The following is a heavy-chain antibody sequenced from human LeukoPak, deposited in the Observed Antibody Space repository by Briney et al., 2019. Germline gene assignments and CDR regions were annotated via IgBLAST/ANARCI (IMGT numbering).Heavy chain of an antibody. D-gene: IGHD3-22*01. CDR2: IYYSGST. CDR1: GGSISSSSYY. Sequence: PSETLSLTCTVSGGSISSSSYYWGWIRQPPGKGLEWIGSIYYSGSTYYNPSLKSRVTISVDTSKNQFSLKLSSVTAADTAVYYCARDHYTYYYDSSGYPDYWGQGTLVTVSS. V-gene: IGHV4-39*07. J-gene: IGHJ4*02. CDR3: ARDHYTYYYDSSGYPDY.